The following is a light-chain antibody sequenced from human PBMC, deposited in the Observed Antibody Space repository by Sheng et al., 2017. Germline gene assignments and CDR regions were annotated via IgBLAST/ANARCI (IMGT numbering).Light chain of an antibody. CDR3: QEYASFSWT. CDR2: KAS. J-gene: IGKJ1*01. CDR1: QSISGW. Sequence: DIQMTQSPSTLSAFVGDRVTITCRASQSISGWLAWYQKKPGKAPKLLIYKASSLESWVPSRFSGSGSGTEFTLTISSLQPDDVASYYCQEYASFSWTFGQGTKVEIK. V-gene: IGKV1-5*03.